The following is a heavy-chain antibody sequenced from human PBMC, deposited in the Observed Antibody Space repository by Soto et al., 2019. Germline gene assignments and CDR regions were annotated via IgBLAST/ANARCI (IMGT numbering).Heavy chain of an antibody. V-gene: IGHV6-1*01. CDR3: ARDPPDCNSGLDY. D-gene: IGHD1-26*01. CDR1: VDSVSNKGAT. Sequence: PSQTLSLTCAISVDSVSNKGATWNWVRLSPSRGLEWLGRTYYRSKWNYDYAISVKSRISINPDTSKNQFSLQLNSVTPEDTAVYYCARDPPDCNSGLDYWGQGAVVTVSS. J-gene: IGHJ4*02. CDR2: TYYRSKWNY.